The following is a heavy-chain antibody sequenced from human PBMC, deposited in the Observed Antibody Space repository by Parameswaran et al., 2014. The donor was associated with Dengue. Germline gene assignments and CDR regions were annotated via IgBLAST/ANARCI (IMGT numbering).Heavy chain of an antibody. Sequence: PGKGLEWMGIIYPGDSDTRYSPSFQGQVTISADKSISTAYLQWSSLKASDTAMYYCVSPEYYDTSAYKHWGQGTLVTVSS. CDR2: IYPGDSDT. J-gene: IGHJ1*01. V-gene: IGHV5-51*01. CDR3: VSPEYYDTSAYKH. D-gene: IGHD3-22*01.